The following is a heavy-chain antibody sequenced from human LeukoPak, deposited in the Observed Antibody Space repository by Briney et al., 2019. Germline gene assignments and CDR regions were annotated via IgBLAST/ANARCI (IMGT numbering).Heavy chain of an antibody. CDR1: GGSISSSSYY. D-gene: IGHD4-17*01. J-gene: IGHJ6*03. Sequence: SETLSLTCTVSGGSISSSSYYWGWIRQPPGKGLEWIGSIYYSGSTYYNPSLKSRVTISVDTSKNQFSLKLSSVTAADTAVYYCARDKYEDYGDYAVDEYYYYYMDVWGKGTTVTVTS. CDR2: IYYSGST. V-gene: IGHV4-39*07. CDR3: ARDKYEDYGDYAVDEYYYYYMDV.